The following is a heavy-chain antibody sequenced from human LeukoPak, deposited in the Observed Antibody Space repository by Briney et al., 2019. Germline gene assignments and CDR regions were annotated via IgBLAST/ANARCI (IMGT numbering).Heavy chain of an antibody. CDR1: AYTFTSYG. CDR2: ISGSNGNT. V-gene: IGHV1-18*01. J-gene: IGHJ6*03. Sequence: ASVKVSCKASAYTFTSYGISWVRQAPGQGLEWMGWISGSNGNTKSAQSLQGRVTTTTDTSTSTAYMELRSLRSDDTAVYYCARGTVSGADYYYMDVWGTGTTVTVSS. CDR3: ARGTVSGADYYYMDV. D-gene: IGHD1-26*01.